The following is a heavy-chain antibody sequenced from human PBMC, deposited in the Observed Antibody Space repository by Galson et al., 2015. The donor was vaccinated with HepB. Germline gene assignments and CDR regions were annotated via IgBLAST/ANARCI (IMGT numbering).Heavy chain of an antibody. CDR1: GYRFTSYW. CDR2: IYSGDSDT. Sequence: QSGAEVKKPGESLKISCKGFGYRFTSYWIGWVRQRPGKGLEWMGLIYSGDSDTKYSPSFQGQVTISADNSINTAYLQWSRLKASDTAMYYCARLERITMIRGIIMKGDVFDVWGQGTMVTVSS. J-gene: IGHJ3*01. V-gene: IGHV5-51*01. D-gene: IGHD3-10*01. CDR3: ARLERITMIRGIIMKGDVFDV.